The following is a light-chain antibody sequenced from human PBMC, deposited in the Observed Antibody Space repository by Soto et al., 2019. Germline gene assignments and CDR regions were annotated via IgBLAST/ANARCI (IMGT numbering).Light chain of an antibody. J-gene: IGLJ1*01. V-gene: IGLV2-14*01. CDR3: SSYTSSSTAYV. CDR2: DVS. CDR1: SSDVGGYNY. Sequence: QPGLARPAPGSRVHGHSRSIISTGTSSDVGGYNYVSWYQQHPGKAPKLMIYDVSNRPSGVSNRFSGSKSGNTASLTISGLQAEDEADYYCSSYTSSSTAYVFGTGTKVTV.